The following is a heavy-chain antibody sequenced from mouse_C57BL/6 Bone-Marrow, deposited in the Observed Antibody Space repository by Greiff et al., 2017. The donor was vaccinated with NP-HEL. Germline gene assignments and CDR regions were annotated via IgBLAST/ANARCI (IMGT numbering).Heavy chain of an antibody. V-gene: IGHV1-18*01. Sequence: VQLQQSGPELVKPGASVKIPCKASGYTFTDYNMDWVKQSHGKSLEWIGDINPNNGGTIYNQKFKGKATFTVDKSSSTAYMELRSLTSEDTAVYYGARSIYYYGSSLAYWGQGTLVTVSA. D-gene: IGHD1-1*01. CDR3: ARSIYYYGSSLAY. CDR2: INPNNGGT. CDR1: GYTFTDYN. J-gene: IGHJ3*01.